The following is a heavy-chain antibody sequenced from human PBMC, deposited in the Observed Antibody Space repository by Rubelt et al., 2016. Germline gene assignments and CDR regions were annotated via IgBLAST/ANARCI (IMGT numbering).Heavy chain of an antibody. CDR3: AGGYGFVPFES. Sequence: QVQLQESGPGLVKPSETLSLTCAVYGGSFSSYYWSWIRQPPGKGLEWIAEISHSGSSNYKPSLESRVTISINKSKNQISLRLSSVTAADTAVYYSAGGYGFVPFESWGKGTPVTVSS. D-gene: IGHD3-10*01. CDR1: GGSFSSYY. CDR2: ISHSGSS. J-gene: IGHJ4*02. V-gene: IGHV4-34*01.